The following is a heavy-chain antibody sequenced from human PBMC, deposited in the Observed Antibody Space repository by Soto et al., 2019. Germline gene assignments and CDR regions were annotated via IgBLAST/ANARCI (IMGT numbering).Heavy chain of an antibody. V-gene: IGHV4-39*01. J-gene: IGHJ4*02. CDR2: IYYSGSP. CDR3: ARRDCGGDCYSWYY. Sequence: KTSETLSLTCTVSDDSVSSSSYYWGWIRQPPGKGLEWIGDIYYSGSPSYNPSLKSRVTISLDTSRNQISLKLNSVTAADTAVYYCARRDCGGDCYSWYYWGQGTLVTVSS. D-gene: IGHD2-21*02. CDR1: DDSVSSSSYY.